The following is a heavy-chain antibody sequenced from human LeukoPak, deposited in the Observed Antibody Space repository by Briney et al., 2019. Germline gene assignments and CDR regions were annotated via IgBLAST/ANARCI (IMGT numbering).Heavy chain of an antibody. J-gene: IGHJ4*02. D-gene: IGHD5-24*01. CDR2: IKQDGSEK. V-gene: IGHV3-7*01. Sequence: GGSLRLSCAASGFTFSSYWMSWVRQAPGKGLEWVANIKQDGSEKYYVDSVKGRFTISRDNAKNSLYLQMNSLRAEDTAVYFCAKWGDAYNYFDYWGQGTLVTVSS. CDR3: AKWGDAYNYFDY. CDR1: GFTFSSYW.